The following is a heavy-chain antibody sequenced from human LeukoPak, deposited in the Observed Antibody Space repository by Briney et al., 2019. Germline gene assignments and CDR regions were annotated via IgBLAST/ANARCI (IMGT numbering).Heavy chain of an antibody. CDR2: MNPNSGNT. V-gene: IGHV1-8*01. J-gene: IGHJ6*02. D-gene: IGHD3-10*01. Sequence: ASVKVSCKASGYTFTSYDINWVRQATGQGLEWMGWMNPNSGNTGYAQKFQGRVTMTRNTSISTAYMELSSLRSEDTAVYYCARSIPQQFGFGEDVWGQGTTVTVSS. CDR1: GYTFTSYD. CDR3: ARSIPQQFGFGEDV.